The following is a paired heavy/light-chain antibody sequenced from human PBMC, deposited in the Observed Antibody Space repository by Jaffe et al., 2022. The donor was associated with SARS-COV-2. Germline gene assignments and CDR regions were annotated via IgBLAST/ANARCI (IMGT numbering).Heavy chain of an antibody. CDR2: ISSSSSYI. D-gene: IGHD6-19*01. CDR1: GFAFSGYD. Sequence: EVQLVESGGDLVKPGGSLRLSCSASGFAFSGYDMNWVRQAPGKGLEWVSSISSSSSYIYYADSVKGRFTISRDNAKNSLYLQMNSLRDEDTAVYYCARPQSATWLVDYWGQGTLVIVSS. V-gene: IGHV3-21*01. CDR3: ARPQSATWLVDY. J-gene: IGHJ4*02.
Light chain of an antibody. J-gene: IGKJ4*01. CDR3: QQANSFPLT. Sequence: DIQMTQSPSSVSASVGDRVTITCRASQAIGSWLAWYQQKPGKAPKLLISIASSLQSGVPSRFTGSGSGTDFTLTISSLQPEDFATYYCQQANSFPLTFGGGTKVEI. CDR1: QAIGSW. CDR2: IAS. V-gene: IGKV1-12*01.